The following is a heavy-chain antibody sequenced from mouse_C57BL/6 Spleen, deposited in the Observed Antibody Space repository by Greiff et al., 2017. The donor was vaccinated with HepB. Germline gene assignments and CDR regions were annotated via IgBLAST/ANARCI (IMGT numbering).Heavy chain of an antibody. CDR2: ISDGGSYT. D-gene: IGHD1-1*01. CDR3: ARRAITPHFDD. V-gene: IGHV5-4*03. J-gene: IGHJ2*01. CDR1: GFTFSSYA. Sequence: DVMLVESGGGLVKPGGSLKLSCAASGFTFSSYAMSWVRQTPEKRLEWVATISDGGSYTYYPDNVKGRFTISRDNAKNNLYLQMSHLKSEDTAMYYCARRAITPHFDDWGQGTTLTVAS.